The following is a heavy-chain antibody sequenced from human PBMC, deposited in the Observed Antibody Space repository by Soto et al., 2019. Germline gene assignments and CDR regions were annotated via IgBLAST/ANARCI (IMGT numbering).Heavy chain of an antibody. D-gene: IGHD3-10*01. V-gene: IGHV4-34*01. J-gene: IGHJ4*02. CDR1: GGSFSGYY. CDR3: ARAWSGSVYFDY. Sequence: KPSETLSLTCAVYGGSFSGYYWSWIRQPPGKGLEWIGEINQSGSTNYNPSLKSRVTISVDTSKNQFSLKLSSVTAADTAVYYCARAWSGSVYFDYWGQGTLVTVSS. CDR2: INQSGST.